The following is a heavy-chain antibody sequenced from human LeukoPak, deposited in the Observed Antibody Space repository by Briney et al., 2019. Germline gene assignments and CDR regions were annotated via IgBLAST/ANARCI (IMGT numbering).Heavy chain of an antibody. CDR1: GYTFTSYG. V-gene: IGHV1-18*01. CDR2: ISGYNGNT. CDR3: AGVTTENWFDP. Sequence: GASVKVSCKASGYTFTSYGISWVRQAPGQGLEWMGWISGYNGNTNYAQKLQGRVSMTTDTSTSPAYMELRSLRSDDTAVYYCAGVTTENWFDPWGQGTLVTVSS. D-gene: IGHD1-1*01. J-gene: IGHJ5*02.